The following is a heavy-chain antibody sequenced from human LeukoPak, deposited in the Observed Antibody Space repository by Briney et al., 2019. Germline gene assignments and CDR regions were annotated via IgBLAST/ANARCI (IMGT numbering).Heavy chain of an antibody. CDR1: GFTFAKFA. CDR3: AKAGDLYSSSWYDY. J-gene: IGHJ3*01. Sequence: GGSLRLSCAISGFTFAKFAMSWVRQAPGKGLEWVSAISGSGGSTYYADSVKGRFTISRDNSKNTLYLQMNSLRAEDTAVYYCAKAGDLYSSSWYDYWGQGTMVTVSS. V-gene: IGHV3-23*01. CDR2: ISGSGGST. D-gene: IGHD6-13*01.